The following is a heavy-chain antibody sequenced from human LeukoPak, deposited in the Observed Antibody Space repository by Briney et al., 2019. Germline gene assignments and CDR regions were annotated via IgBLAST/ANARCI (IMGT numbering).Heavy chain of an antibody. D-gene: IGHD3-9*01. CDR3: ARGLDDDILTGSGGMDV. J-gene: IGHJ6*02. CDR2: TSHSGST. Sequence: SETLSLTCAVSGVSISSTTWWSWVRQSPGKGLEWIGETSHSGSTNYNPSLKSRVTISVDTSKNQFSLKLSSVTAADTAVYYCARGLDDDILTGSGGMDVWGQGTTVTVSS. CDR1: GVSISSTTW. V-gene: IGHV4-4*02.